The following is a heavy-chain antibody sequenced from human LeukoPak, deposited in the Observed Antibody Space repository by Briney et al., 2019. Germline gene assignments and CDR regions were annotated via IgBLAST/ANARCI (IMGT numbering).Heavy chain of an antibody. J-gene: IGHJ4*02. CDR1: GGSFSGYY. CDR3: ARRYSGSPVGFDY. CDR2: INHSGST. Sequence: SETLSLTCAVYGGSFSGYYWSWIRQPPGKGLEWIGEINHSGSTYYNPSLKSRVTISVDTSKNQFSLKLSSVTAADTAVYYCARRYSGSPVGFDYWGQGTLVTVSS. D-gene: IGHD1-26*01. V-gene: IGHV4-34*01.